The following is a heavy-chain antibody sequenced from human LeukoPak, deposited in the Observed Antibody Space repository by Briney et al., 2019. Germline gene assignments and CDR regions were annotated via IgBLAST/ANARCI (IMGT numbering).Heavy chain of an antibody. J-gene: IGHJ5*02. CDR2: ISAYNGGT. CDR3: ARAPPRGSLNWFDP. D-gene: IGHD1-26*01. V-gene: IGHV1-18*01. Sequence: ASVKVSCKASGYTFTRYGISWVRQAPGQGLEWMGWISAYNGGTNSAQKFQGRLTMTRDTSIITAYMELSRLRSDDTVVYYCARAPPRGSLNWFDPWGQGTLVTVSS. CDR1: GYTFTRYG.